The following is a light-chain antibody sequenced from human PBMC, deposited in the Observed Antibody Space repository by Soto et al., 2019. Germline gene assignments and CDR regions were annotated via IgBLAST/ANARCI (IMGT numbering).Light chain of an antibody. Sequence: DIQMTQSPSTLSASVGDRVTITCRASQSISSYLAWYQQKPGKAPKLLIYKASSLESGVPSRFSGSGSGTEFTLTINSLQPDDFATYYCQQYNSYSPWTFGKVTNVDIK. CDR1: QSISSY. CDR2: KAS. V-gene: IGKV1-5*03. J-gene: IGKJ1*01. CDR3: QQYNSYSPWT.